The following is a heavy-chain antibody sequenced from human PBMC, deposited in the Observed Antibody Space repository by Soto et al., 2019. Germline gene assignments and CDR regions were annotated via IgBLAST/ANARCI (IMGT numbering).Heavy chain of an antibody. CDR1: GYTFTSYD. CDR3: ARGPGSSWYVFYYYYGMDV. D-gene: IGHD6-13*01. J-gene: IGHJ6*02. V-gene: IGHV1-8*01. CDR2: MNPNSGNT. Sequence: QVQLVQSGAEVKKPGASVKVSCKASGYTFTSYDINWVRQATGQGLEWMGWMNPNSGNTGYAQKFQGRVTMTRNTSISTAYMELSSLRSEDTAVYYCARGPGSSWYVFYYYYGMDVWGQGTTVTVSS.